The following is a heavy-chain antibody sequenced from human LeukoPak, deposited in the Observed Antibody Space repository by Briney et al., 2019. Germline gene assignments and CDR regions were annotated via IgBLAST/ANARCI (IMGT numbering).Heavy chain of an antibody. V-gene: IGHV1-2*02. CDR1: RYTSAGYS. J-gene: IGHJ4*02. Sequence: ASVKVSCKASRYTSAGYSMHWVRQAPGQGLEWTGWINPNSGGTNYAQKFQGRVTMTGDTSISTAYMELSRLTSDDTAVYYCARGRGSYSLDYWGQGTLVTVSS. D-gene: IGHD1-26*01. CDR2: INPNSGGT. CDR3: ARGRGSYSLDY.